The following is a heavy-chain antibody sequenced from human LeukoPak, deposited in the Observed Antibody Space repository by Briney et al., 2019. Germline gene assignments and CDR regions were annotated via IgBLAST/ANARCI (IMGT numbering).Heavy chain of an antibody. CDR1: GVSISSSSYY. J-gene: IGHJ4*02. V-gene: IGHV4-39*01. CDR3: ARSGSYDFWSGPWDY. Sequence: SETLSLTCIVSGVSISSSSYYWGWIRQPPGKGLEWIGSIYYSGSTYYNPSLKSRVTISVDTSKNQFSLKLSSVTAADTAVYYCARSGSYDFWSGPWDYWGQGTLVTVSS. CDR2: IYYSGST. D-gene: IGHD3-3*01.